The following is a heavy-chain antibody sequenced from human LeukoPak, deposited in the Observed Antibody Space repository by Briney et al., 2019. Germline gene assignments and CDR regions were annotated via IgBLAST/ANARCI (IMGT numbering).Heavy chain of an antibody. CDR2: MNPNSGNT. CDR3: ARTTSFTASGYDY. D-gene: IGHD6-25*01. Sequence: ASVKVSCKASGYTFTSYDINWVRQATGQGLEWMGWMNPNSGNTGYAQKFQGRVTITRNTSISTAYMELSSLRSEDTAVYFCARTTSFTASGYDYWGQGTLVTVSS. J-gene: IGHJ4*02. V-gene: IGHV1-8*03. CDR1: GYTFTSYD.